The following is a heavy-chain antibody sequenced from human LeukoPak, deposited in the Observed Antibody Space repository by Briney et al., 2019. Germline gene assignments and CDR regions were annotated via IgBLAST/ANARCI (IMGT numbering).Heavy chain of an antibody. D-gene: IGHD3-3*01. J-gene: IGHJ4*02. V-gene: IGHV3-11*04. CDR2: ISTSGSSK. CDR3: ARDASSNYDFWSGYDY. CDR1: GGSISSYY. Sequence: PSETLSLTCTVSGGSISSYYWSWIRQAPGKGLEWVSYISTSGSSKDYADSVKGRFTISRDNAKSSIYLQMNSLRAEDTAVYYCARDASSNYDFWSGYDYWGQGTLVTVSS.